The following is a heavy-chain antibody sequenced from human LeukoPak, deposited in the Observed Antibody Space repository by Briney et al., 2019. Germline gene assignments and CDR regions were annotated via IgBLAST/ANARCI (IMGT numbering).Heavy chain of an antibody. D-gene: IGHD2-21*01. V-gene: IGHV4-34*01. J-gene: IGHJ5*02. Sequence: TSQTLSLTCAVYGGSFGGYYWSWIRQPPGKGLEWIGEINHSGSTNYNPSLKSRVTISIDTSKNQFSLMLTSVTAADTAVYYCARRPILKGFDPWGQGTLVTVSS. CDR2: INHSGST. CDR1: GGSFGGYY. CDR3: ARRPILKGFDP.